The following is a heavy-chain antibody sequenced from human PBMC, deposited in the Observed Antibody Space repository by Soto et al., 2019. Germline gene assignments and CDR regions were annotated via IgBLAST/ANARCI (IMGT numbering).Heavy chain of an antibody. CDR3: ARVLKLDWNYESYFDY. Sequence: QVQLVESGGGVVQPGRSLRLSCAASGFTFSSYAMHWVRQAPGKGLEWVAVISYDGSNKYYADSVKGRFTISRDNSKNTLYLQMNSLRAEDTAVYYCARVLKLDWNYESYFDYWGQGTLVTVSS. D-gene: IGHD1-7*01. CDR2: ISYDGSNK. V-gene: IGHV3-30-3*01. CDR1: GFTFSSYA. J-gene: IGHJ4*02.